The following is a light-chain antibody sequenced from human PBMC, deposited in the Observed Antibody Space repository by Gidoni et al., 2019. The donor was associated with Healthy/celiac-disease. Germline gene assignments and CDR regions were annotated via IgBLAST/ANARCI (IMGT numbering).Light chain of an antibody. V-gene: IGKV3-20*01. J-gene: IGKJ1*01. CDR2: GAS. CDR1: QSVSSSY. Sequence: EIVLTQSPGTLSLSQGERATLSCRASQSVSSSYLAWYQQKPGQAPRLLLYGASSRATGIPDRFSGSGSGTDFTLTISRLEPEDFAVYYCQQYGSSWTFGQGTKVEIK. CDR3: QQYGSSWT.